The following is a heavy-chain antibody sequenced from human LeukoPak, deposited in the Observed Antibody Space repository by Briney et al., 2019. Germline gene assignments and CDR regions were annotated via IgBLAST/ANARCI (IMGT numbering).Heavy chain of an antibody. CDR2: IFYSGST. D-gene: IGHD3-3*01. J-gene: IGHJ4*02. CDR3: ARDPITIFGVVTPV. Sequence: SETLSLTCTVSGGSISNYFWSWIRQPPGKGLEWIGCIFYSGSTNYNPSLKSRVTISVDTSKSQFSLKLTSVTAADTAVYFCARDPITIFGVVTPVWGQGTLVTVSS. V-gene: IGHV4-59*01. CDR1: GGSISNYF.